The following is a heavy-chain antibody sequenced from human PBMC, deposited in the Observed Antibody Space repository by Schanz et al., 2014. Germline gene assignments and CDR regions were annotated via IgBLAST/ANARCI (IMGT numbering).Heavy chain of an antibody. J-gene: IGHJ4*01. CDR3: ARGEWSTSQFDY. V-gene: IGHV4-34*01. CDR1: GGSFSGYY. CDR2: IHHSGST. D-gene: IGHD2-2*01. Sequence: QVQLQQWGAGLLKPSETLSLTCAVYGGSFSGYYWTWIRQPPGKGLEWIGEIHHSGSTNYNPSLKSRVTISMDPSKNKFSLKLTSVTAADTAVYYCARGEWSTSQFDYWGHGTLVTVSS.